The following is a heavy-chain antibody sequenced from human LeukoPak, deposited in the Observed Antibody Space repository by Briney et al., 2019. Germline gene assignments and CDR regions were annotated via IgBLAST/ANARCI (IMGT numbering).Heavy chain of an antibody. CDR2: IWHDGSNE. CDR3: ARNNWNSRTQRWFYFDF. V-gene: IGHV3-33*01. D-gene: IGHD1-1*01. J-gene: IGHJ4*02. Sequence: GGSLRLSCAASGFTFSIHGMHWVRQAPGKGLEWVAIIWHDGSNEYYEDSVKGLFTISRDNSKNTVYLQMDSLRAEDTAVYYCARNNWNSRTQRWFYFDFWGQGTLVTVSS. CDR1: GFTFSIHG.